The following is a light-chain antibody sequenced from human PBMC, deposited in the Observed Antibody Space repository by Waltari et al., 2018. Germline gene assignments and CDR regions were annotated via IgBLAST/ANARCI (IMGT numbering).Light chain of an antibody. V-gene: IGKV1-16*01. J-gene: IGKJ3*01. Sequence: DIQVTQSPSSLSASVGETVTITCRASQAISNYLDLFQQKPGQAPKSLNYAAVSLQSAVPPRFSGSRAETDFTLTISSLQPEDFATYYCQQYQSYPFTFGPGTKVDIK. CDR1: QAISNY. CDR3: QQYQSYPFT. CDR2: AAV.